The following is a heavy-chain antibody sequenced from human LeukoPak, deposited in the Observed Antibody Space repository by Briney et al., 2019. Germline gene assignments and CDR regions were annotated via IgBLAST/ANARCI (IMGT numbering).Heavy chain of an antibody. J-gene: IGHJ4*02. Sequence: GGSLRLSCAASGFTFISYGMHWVRQAPGKGVEWVAFIRNDGSTKYYADSVKGRFTISRDNSNNTLYLHMNSLRAEDTAVYYCAKDLPAAYFDYWGQGTLVTVSS. V-gene: IGHV3-30*02. D-gene: IGHD2-2*01. CDR2: IRNDGSTK. CDR1: GFTFISYG. CDR3: AKDLPAAYFDY.